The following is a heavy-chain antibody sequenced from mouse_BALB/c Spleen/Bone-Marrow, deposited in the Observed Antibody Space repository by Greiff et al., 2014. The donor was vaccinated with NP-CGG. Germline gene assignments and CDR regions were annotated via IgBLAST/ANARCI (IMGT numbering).Heavy chain of an antibody. J-gene: IGHJ2*01. Sequence: VQLQQPGPELVKPGASVKMSCKASGYTFTSYVMHWMRQKPGQGLEWIGYINPYNDGTKYNETFKGKATLTSDKSSSTAYMDLSSLTSEDSAVYFCARSEYFGSSYDYWGQGTTLTVSS. CDR1: GYTFTSYV. CDR3: ARSEYFGSSYDY. D-gene: IGHD1-1*01. CDR2: INPYNDGT. V-gene: IGHV1-14*01.